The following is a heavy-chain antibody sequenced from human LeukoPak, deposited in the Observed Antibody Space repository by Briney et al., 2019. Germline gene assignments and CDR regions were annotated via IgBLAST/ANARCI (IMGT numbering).Heavy chain of an antibody. V-gene: IGHV3-23*01. CDR1: GFTFSSYA. CDR3: ARDSPDAFDI. CDR2: ISGSGGST. J-gene: IGHJ3*02. Sequence: GGSLRLSCAASGFTFSSYAMSWVRRAPGKGLEWVSAISGSGGSTYYADSVEGRFTISRDNSKNTLYLQMNSLRAEDTAVYYCARDSPDAFDIWGQGTMVTVSS.